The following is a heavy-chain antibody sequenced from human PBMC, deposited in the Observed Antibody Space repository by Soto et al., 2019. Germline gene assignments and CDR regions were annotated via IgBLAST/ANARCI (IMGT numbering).Heavy chain of an antibody. CDR2: IIPIFGTA. CDR1: GGTFSSCA. D-gene: IGHD2-15*01. V-gene: IGHV1-69*13. Sequence: SVKVSCKASGGTFSSCAISWVRQAPGQGLEWIGGIIPIFGTANYAQKFQGRVTITADESTSTAYMELSSLRSEDTAVYYCAREPGYSFPRGVVVVAATKYSWFDPWGQGTLVTVSS. CDR3: AREPGYSFPRGVVVVAATKYSWFDP. J-gene: IGHJ5*02.